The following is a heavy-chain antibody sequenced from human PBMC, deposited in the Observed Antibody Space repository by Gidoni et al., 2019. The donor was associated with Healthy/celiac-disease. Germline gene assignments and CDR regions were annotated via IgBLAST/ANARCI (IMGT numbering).Heavy chain of an antibody. D-gene: IGHD3-3*01. CDR1: GSTLSSYS. V-gene: IGHV3-21*01. Sequence: EVQLVESGGGLVKHGGSLRLSCAASGSTLSSYSMNWVRQAPGKGLEWVSSISSSSSYIYYADSVKGRFTISRDNAKNSLYLQMNSLRAEDTAVYYCARMGEIFGVDTPDVWGKGTTVTVSS. CDR3: ARMGEIFGVDTPDV. J-gene: IGHJ6*04. CDR2: ISSSSSYI.